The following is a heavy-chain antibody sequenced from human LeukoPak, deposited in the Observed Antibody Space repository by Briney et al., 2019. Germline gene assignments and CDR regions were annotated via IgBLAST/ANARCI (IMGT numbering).Heavy chain of an antibody. Sequence: GGSVRVSCVASGFTVSSNYMSWVRQAPGKGLEWVSVIYSGGSTYYADSVKGRFTISRHNSKHTLYLQMNSLRAEDTAVYYGARKYGGDYWGQGTLVTVSS. CDR2: IYSGGST. CDR1: GFTVSSNY. V-gene: IGHV3-53*01. D-gene: IGHD2-2*01. J-gene: IGHJ4*02. CDR3: ARKYGGDY.